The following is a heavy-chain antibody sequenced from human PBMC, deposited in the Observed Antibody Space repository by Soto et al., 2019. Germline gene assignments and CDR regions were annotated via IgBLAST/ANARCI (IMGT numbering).Heavy chain of an antibody. V-gene: IGHV3-48*01. Sequence: GGSLRLSCAASGFTFSNYSMNWVRQAPGKGLEWVSYISSSGSTRYYADSVKGRFTISRDNAKISLYLQMNSLRAGDTAVYYCARGRYCTNGVCALDAFDIWGQGTMVTVSS. CDR2: ISSSGSTR. D-gene: IGHD2-8*01. J-gene: IGHJ3*02. CDR3: ARGRYCTNGVCALDAFDI. CDR1: GFTFSNYS.